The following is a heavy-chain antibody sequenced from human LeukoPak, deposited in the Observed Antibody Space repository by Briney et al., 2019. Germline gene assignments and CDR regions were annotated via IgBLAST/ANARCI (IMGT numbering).Heavy chain of an antibody. CDR3: ARTQSQSGNYRYYFGS. CDR1: GGSFGGYY. Sequence: SETLSLTCAVYGGSFGGYYWSWIRQPPGKGLEWIGEINHSGSTNYNPSLKSRVTISVDTSKNQFSLKLSSVTAADTAVYYCARTQSQSGNYRYYFGSWGQGTLVTVSS. D-gene: IGHD1-26*01. V-gene: IGHV4-34*01. CDR2: INHSGST. J-gene: IGHJ4*02.